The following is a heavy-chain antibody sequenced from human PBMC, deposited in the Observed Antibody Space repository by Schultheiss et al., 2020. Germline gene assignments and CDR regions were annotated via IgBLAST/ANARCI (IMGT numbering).Heavy chain of an antibody. D-gene: IGHD2-2*01. CDR2: IWYDGSNK. CDR1: RFTFSSYG. Sequence: GGSLRLSCAASRFTFSSYGMHWVRQAPGKGLEWVAVIWYDGSNKYYADSVKGRFTISRDNSKNTLYLQMNSLRAEDTAVYYCARDRMPYYYGMDVWGQGTTVTVSS. V-gene: IGHV3-33*01. J-gene: IGHJ6*02. CDR3: ARDRMPYYYGMDV.